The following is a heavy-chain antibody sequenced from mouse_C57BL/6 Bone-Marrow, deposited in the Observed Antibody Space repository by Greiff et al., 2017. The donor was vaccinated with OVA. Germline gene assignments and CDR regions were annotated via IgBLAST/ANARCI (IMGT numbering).Heavy chain of an antibody. CDR3: ARWGYYGFAY. D-gene: IGHD2-3*01. Sequence: QVQLQQSGAELVRPGTSVKVSCKASGYAFTNYLIEWVKQRPGQGLEWIGVINPGSGGTNYNEKFKGKATLTADKSSSTAYMQLSSLPSEDSAVYFCARWGYYGFAYWGQGTLVTVSA. CDR2: INPGSGGT. J-gene: IGHJ3*01. V-gene: IGHV1-54*01. CDR1: GYAFTNYL.